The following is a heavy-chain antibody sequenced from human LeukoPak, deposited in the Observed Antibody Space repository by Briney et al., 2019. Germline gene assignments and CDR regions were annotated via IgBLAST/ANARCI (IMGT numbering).Heavy chain of an antibody. D-gene: IGHD3-22*01. CDR1: GFTFSNYA. CDR3: ARVARLSDYYDSSGYSWGGYFDY. Sequence: PGGSLRLSCAASGFTFSNYAMQWVRQAPGKGLEWVTVISSGGSNEYYADSVKGRFTISRDNSKNTLYLQMNSLRAEDTAVYYCARVARLSDYYDSSGYSWGGYFDYWGQGTLVTVSS. J-gene: IGHJ4*02. CDR2: ISSGGSNE. V-gene: IGHV3-30-3*01.